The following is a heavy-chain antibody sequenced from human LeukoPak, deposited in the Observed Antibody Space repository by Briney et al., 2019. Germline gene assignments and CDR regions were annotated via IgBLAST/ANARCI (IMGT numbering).Heavy chain of an antibody. J-gene: IGHJ4*02. Sequence: SETLSLTCTVSGGSISSYYWSWIRQPAGRGLEWIGRIYTSGSTNYNPSLKSRVTMSVDTSKNQFSLKLGPVTAADTAVYYCARNGQNPKTLYYDFWSGYSSPTDYFDYWGQGTLVTVPS. V-gene: IGHV4-4*07. CDR1: GGSISSYY. CDR2: IYTSGST. D-gene: IGHD3-3*01. CDR3: ARNGQNPKTLYYDFWSGYSSPTDYFDY.